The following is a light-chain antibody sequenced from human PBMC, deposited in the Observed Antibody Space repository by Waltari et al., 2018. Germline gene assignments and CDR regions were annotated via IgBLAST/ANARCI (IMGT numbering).Light chain of an antibody. Sequence: DIQMTQSPSTLSASVGDRVTITCRASQRISSWLAWYQQKPGKAPKLLIYKASSLESGVPSRFSGSGSGTEFTLTISSLQPDDFATYYCQQYNSYPITFGPGTKVDIK. CDR1: QRISSW. V-gene: IGKV1-5*03. CDR3: QQYNSYPIT. CDR2: KAS. J-gene: IGKJ3*01.